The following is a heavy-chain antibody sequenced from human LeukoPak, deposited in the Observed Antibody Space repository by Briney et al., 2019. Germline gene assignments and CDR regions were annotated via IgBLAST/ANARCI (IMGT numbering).Heavy chain of an antibody. J-gene: IGHJ4*02. Sequence: GGSLRLSCAASGFTFSSYAMSWVRQAPGKGLEWVSAISGSGGSTYYADSVKGRFTISRDNSKNTLYLQMNSLRAEDTAVYYCAKWGGDFWSGYYVGNFDYWGQGTLVTVSS. CDR1: GFTFSSYA. V-gene: IGHV3-23*01. D-gene: IGHD3-3*01. CDR3: AKWGGDFWSGYYVGNFDY. CDR2: ISGSGGST.